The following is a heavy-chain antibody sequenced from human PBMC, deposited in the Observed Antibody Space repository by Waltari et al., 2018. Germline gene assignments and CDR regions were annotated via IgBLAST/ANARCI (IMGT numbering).Heavy chain of an antibody. D-gene: IGHD6-13*01. V-gene: IGHV4-34*01. CDR3: ARVGYRSSSWYRWFDP. Sequence: QVQLQQWGAGLLKPSETLSLTCAVYGGSFSGYYWSWIRQPPGKGLEWIGEINHSGSTNYNPSLKSRVTISVDTSKNQFSLKLSSVTAADTAVYYCARVGYRSSSWYRWFDPWGQGTLVTVSS. J-gene: IGHJ5*02. CDR2: INHSGST. CDR1: GGSFSGYY.